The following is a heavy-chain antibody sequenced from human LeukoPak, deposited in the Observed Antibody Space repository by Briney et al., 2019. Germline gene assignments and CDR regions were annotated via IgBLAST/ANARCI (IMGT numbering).Heavy chain of an antibody. CDR3: ARTGIKGNYYGMDV. CDR1: GFTFSDYY. D-gene: IGHD1-14*01. Sequence: GSLRLSCAASGFTFSDYYMSWIRQPPGKGLEWIGSIYYSGSTYYNPSLKSRVTISVDTSKNQFSLKLSSVTAADTAVYYCARTGIKGNYYGMDVWGQGTTVTVSS. J-gene: IGHJ6*02. CDR2: IYYSGST. V-gene: IGHV4-38-2*01.